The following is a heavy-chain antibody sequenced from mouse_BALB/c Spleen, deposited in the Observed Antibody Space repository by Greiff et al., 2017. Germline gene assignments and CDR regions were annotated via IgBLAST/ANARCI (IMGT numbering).Heavy chain of an antibody. D-gene: IGHD2-3*01. CDR3: ARDGYYAMDY. J-gene: IGHJ4*01. Sequence: EVQVVESGGGLVQPGGSRKLSCAASGFTFSSFGMHWVRQAPAKGLEWVAYISSGSSTIYYAATVKGRFTISRDNPKNTLFLQMTSLRSEDTAMYYCARDGYYAMDYWGQGTSVTVSA. V-gene: IGHV5-17*02. CDR2: ISSGSSTI. CDR1: GFTFSSFG.